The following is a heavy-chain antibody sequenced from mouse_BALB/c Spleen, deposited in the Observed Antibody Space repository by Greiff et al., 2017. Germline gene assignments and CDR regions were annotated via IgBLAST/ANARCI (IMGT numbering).Heavy chain of an antibody. CDR3: ARDEHYGSSPYAMDY. V-gene: IGHV5-4*02. D-gene: IGHD1-1*01. CDR2: ISDGGSYT. Sequence: EVKVVESGGGLVKPGGSLKLSCAASGFTFSDYYMYWVRQTPEKRLEWVATISDGGSYTYYPDSVKGRFTISRDNAKNNLYLQMSSLKSEDTAMYYCARDEHYGSSPYAMDYWGQGTSVTVSS. J-gene: IGHJ4*01. CDR1: GFTFSDYY.